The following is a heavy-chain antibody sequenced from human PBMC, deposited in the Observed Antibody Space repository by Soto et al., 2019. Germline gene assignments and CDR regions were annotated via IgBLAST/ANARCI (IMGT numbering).Heavy chain of an antibody. Sequence: ASVKVSCKASGYTFTSYDINWVRQATGQGLEWMGWMNPNSGNTGYAQKFQGRVTMTRNTSISTAYMELSSLRSEDTAVYYCARGDIVVVPAAITTEMSYYYYYMDVWGKGTTVTVSS. CDR1: GYTFTSYD. D-gene: IGHD2-2*02. CDR2: MNPNSGNT. CDR3: ARGDIVVVPAAITTEMSYYYYYMDV. V-gene: IGHV1-8*01. J-gene: IGHJ6*03.